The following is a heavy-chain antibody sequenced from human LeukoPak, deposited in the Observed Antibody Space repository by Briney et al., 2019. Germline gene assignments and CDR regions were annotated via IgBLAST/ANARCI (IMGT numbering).Heavy chain of an antibody. V-gene: IGHV4-4*09. CDR3: TRHSWNPLGRGGYFDY. D-gene: IGHD1-26*01. J-gene: IGHJ4*02. CDR2: IYSSGST. Sequence: SETLSLTCTVSGGSIGNYYWNWIRQPPGRGLEWIGYIYSSGSTDYNPSVKSRVTISVDTSKDEFSLKLNSVTAADTAVYYCTRHSWNPLGRGGYFDYWGQGALVTVSS. CDR1: GGSIGNYY.